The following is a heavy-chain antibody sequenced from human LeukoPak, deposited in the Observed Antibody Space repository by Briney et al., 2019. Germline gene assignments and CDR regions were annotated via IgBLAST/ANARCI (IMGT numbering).Heavy chain of an antibody. J-gene: IGHJ3*02. V-gene: IGHV4-59*08. CDR1: GGSISSYY. D-gene: IGHD3-22*01. Sequence: SETLSLTCTVSGGSISSYYWSWIRQPPGKGLEWFGYIYYSGSTHYNPSLKSRVTISVDTSKNQFSLKLSSVAAADTAVYYCAKAPTYYYDSSGYYWPNDAFDIWGQGTMVTVSS. CDR3: AKAPTYYYDSSGYYWPNDAFDI. CDR2: IYYSGST.